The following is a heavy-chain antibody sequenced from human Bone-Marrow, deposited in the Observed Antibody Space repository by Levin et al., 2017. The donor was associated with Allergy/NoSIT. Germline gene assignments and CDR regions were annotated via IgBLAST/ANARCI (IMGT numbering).Heavy chain of an antibody. Sequence: PSETLSLTCTVSGGSVSSGSYYWSWIRQPPGKGLEWIGYIYYSGSTNYNPSLKSRVTISVDTSKNQFSLKLSSVTAADTAVYYCARERKVNWKGLMSLREFDYWGQGTLVTVSS. CDR3: ARERKVNWKGLMSLREFDY. J-gene: IGHJ4*02. D-gene: IGHD1-20*01. CDR2: IYYSGST. V-gene: IGHV4-61*01. CDR1: GGSVSSGSYY.